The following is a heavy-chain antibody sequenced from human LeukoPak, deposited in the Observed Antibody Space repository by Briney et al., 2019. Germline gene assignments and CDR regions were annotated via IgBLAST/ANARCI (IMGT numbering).Heavy chain of an antibody. CDR2: ISGSGGST. CDR1: GFTFSSYA. V-gene: IGHV3-23*01. J-gene: IGHJ5*02. Sequence: PGGPLRLSCAASGFTFSSYAMSWVRQAPGKGLEGVSAISGSGGSTYYADSVKGRFTISRDNAKNSLYLQMKSLRAEDTAVYYCARGKTSQNIVARKTYNWFDPWGQGTLVTVSS. CDR3: ARGKTSQNIVARKTYNWFDP. D-gene: IGHD2/OR15-2a*01.